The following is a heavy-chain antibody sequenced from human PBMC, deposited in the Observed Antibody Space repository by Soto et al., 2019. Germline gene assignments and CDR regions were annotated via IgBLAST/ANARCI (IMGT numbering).Heavy chain of an antibody. CDR3: AKERGMAAATDY. J-gene: IGHJ4*02. CDR2: ISSSSSYI. CDR1: GFTFSSYS. V-gene: IGHV3-21*01. D-gene: IGHD6-13*01. Sequence: EVQLVESGGGLVKPGGSLRLSCAASGFTFSSYSMNWVRQAPGKGLEWVSSISSSSSYIYYADSVKGRFTISRDNAKNSLYLQMNSLRAEDTAVYYCAKERGMAAATDYWGQGTLVTVSS.